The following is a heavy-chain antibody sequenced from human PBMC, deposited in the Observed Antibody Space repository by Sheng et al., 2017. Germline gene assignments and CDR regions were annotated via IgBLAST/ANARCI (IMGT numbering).Heavy chain of an antibody. V-gene: IGHV1-2*06. CDR1: GYTFTGYY. CDR2: INPSSGGT. Sequence: QVQLVQSGAEMKEPGASVKVSCKASGYTFTGYYIYWVRQAPGHGLEWMGRINPSSGGTNYAQKFQGRFTMTRDTSISTAYMELNNLRSDDTALYYCARRDYGDYWGQGTLVTVSS. J-gene: IGHJ4*02. CDR3: ARRDYGDY.